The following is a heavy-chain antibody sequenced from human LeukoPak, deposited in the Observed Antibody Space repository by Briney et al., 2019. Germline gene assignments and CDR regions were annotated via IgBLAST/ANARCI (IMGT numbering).Heavy chain of an antibody. CDR2: IYYSGST. D-gene: IGHD3-22*01. CDR1: GGSISSYY. V-gene: IGHV4-59*01. Sequence: SETLSLTCTVSGGSISSYYWSWIRQPPGKGLEWIGYIYYSGSTNYNPSLKSRVTISVDTSKNQLSLKLSSVTAADTAVYYCARELNYYDSSFRFDPWGQGTLVTVSS. CDR3: ARELNYYDSSFRFDP. J-gene: IGHJ5*02.